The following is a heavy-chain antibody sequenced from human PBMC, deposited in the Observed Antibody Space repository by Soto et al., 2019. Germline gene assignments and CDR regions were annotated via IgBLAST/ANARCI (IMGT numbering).Heavy chain of an antibody. CDR3: XRSYGTGFLSGY. CDR2: IKQDGXET. V-gene: IGHV3-7*01. Sequence: EVHLVESGGGLVRPGESLRLSCAASGFTFTNFRMSWLRQAPGKGLEWVANIKQDGXETRYVDSVKGRFTXSRDNAKXXXXXXXXXXXXXXXXXXXXXRSYGTGFLSGYWGQGTLVTVST. D-gene: IGHD3-10*01. CDR1: GFTFTNFR. J-gene: IGHJ4*02.